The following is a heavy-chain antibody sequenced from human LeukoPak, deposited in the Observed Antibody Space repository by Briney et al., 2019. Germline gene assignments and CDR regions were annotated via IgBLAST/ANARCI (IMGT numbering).Heavy chain of an antibody. CDR2: ISFSVLNV. CDR1: EFPLINYY. J-gene: IGHJ4*02. CDR3: AKDDLNYYDSSGRSYYFDY. Sequence: SPGGSLRLSCTASEFPLINYYMSWIRQAPGKGLEWISYISFSVLNVQYADSVKGRFTISRDNAKNSLYLQMNSLRAEDTAVYFCAKDDLNYYDSSGRSYYFDYWGQGTVVTVSS. V-gene: IGHV3-11*04. D-gene: IGHD3-22*01.